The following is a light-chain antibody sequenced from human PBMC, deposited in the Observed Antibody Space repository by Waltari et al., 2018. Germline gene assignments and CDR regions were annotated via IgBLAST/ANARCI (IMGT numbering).Light chain of an antibody. CDR3: QQYYIYRT. CDR1: QSISSW. J-gene: IGKJ1*01. Sequence: DIQMTQSPSTLSASVGYRVTITCRASQSISSWLAWYQQKAGKAPKILIYKASSLKSGVPSRFSGSGSGTEFTLTISSLQPDDFATYYCQQYYIYRTFGQGTKVEIK. V-gene: IGKV1-5*03. CDR2: KAS.